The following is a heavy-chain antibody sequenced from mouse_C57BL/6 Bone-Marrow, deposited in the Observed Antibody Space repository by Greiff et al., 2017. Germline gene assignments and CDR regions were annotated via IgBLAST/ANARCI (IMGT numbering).Heavy chain of an antibody. Sequence: QVHVKQSGAELVKPGASVKLSCKASGYTFTSYWMHWVKQRPGQGLEWIGMIHPNSGSTNYNEKFKSKATLTVDKSSSTAYMQLSSLTSEDSAVYYCAVYYDYYAMDYWGQGTSVTVSS. V-gene: IGHV1-64*01. CDR2: IHPNSGST. J-gene: IGHJ4*01. CDR3: AVYYDYYAMDY. CDR1: GYTFTSYW. D-gene: IGHD2-1*01.